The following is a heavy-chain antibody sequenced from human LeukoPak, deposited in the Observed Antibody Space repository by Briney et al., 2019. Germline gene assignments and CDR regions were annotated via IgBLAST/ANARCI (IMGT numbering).Heavy chain of an antibody. Sequence: SETLSLTCAVYGGSFSGYYWSWIRQPPGKGLEWIGDINHSGSTNYSPSLKSRVTTSVDTSRNQFSLKLSSVTAADTAVYYCARVRIAARLCWFDPWGQGTLVTVSS. CDR2: INHSGST. J-gene: IGHJ5*02. CDR3: ARVRIAARLCWFDP. CDR1: GGSFSGYY. D-gene: IGHD6-6*01. V-gene: IGHV4-34*01.